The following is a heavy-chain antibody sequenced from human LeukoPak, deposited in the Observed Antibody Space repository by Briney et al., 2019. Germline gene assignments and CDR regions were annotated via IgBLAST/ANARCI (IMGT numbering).Heavy chain of an antibody. CDR1: GFTFSSYW. CDR3: VRDGEAPGLYFDY. D-gene: IGHD7-27*01. V-gene: IGHV3-7*01. Sequence: GGSLRLSCAVSGFTFSSYWMIWVRQAPGKGLDWVANINQDGSKEYYVDSVKGRFTISRDNARNSLYLQMNSLRVEDTAIYYCVRDGEAPGLYFDYWGQGALVTVSS. CDR2: INQDGSKE. J-gene: IGHJ4*02.